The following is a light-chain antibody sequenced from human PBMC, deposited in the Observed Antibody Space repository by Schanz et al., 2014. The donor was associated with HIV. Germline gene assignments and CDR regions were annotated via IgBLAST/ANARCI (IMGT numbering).Light chain of an antibody. CDR2: AAS. Sequence: DIQMTQSPSSLSASVGDRVTITCRASQSISSYLNWYQQKPGKAPKLLIYAASSLQSGVPSRFSGSGSGTDFTLTISNLEPDDFAIYYCQQYSTYPYTFGQGTKLDIQ. J-gene: IGKJ2*01. V-gene: IGKV1-39*01. CDR1: QSISSY. CDR3: QQYSTYPYT.